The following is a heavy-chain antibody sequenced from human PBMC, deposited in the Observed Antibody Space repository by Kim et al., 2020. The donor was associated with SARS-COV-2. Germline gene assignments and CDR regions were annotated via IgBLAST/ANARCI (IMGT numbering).Heavy chain of an antibody. CDR2: INHSGST. CDR1: GGSFSGYY. J-gene: IGHJ4*02. CDR3: ARDFLAAAGTPFDY. V-gene: IGHV4-34*01. Sequence: SETLSLTCAVYGGSFSGYYWSWIRQPPGKGLEWIGEINHSGSTNYNPSLKSRVTISVDTSKNQFSLKLSSVTAADTAVYYCARDFLAAAGTPFDYWGQGTLVTVSS. D-gene: IGHD6-13*01.